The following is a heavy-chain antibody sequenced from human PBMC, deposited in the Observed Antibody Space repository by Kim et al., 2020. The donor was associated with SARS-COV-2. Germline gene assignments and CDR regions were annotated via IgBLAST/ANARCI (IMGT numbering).Heavy chain of an antibody. CDR3: ARDPYRAAYYYYGMDV. Sequence: SVKGRFPISRDNAKNSLYLQMNSLRAEDTAVYYCARDPYRAAYYYYGMDVWGQGTTVTVSS. V-gene: IGHV3-11*01. D-gene: IGHD4-4*01. J-gene: IGHJ6*02.